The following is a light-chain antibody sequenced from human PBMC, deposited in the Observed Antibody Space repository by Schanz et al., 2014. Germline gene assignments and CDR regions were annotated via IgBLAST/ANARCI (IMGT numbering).Light chain of an antibody. V-gene: IGKV3-20*01. CDR2: GAS. J-gene: IGKJ1*01. Sequence: EIVLTQSPVTLSLSPGERATLSCRASQSVSSSYIAWYQQKPGQAPRLLIYGASSRATGIPDRFSGSGSGTDFTLTISRLEPEDFAVYYCQQYGSSPWTFGQGTKVEIK. CDR3: QQYGSSPWT. CDR1: QSVSSSY.